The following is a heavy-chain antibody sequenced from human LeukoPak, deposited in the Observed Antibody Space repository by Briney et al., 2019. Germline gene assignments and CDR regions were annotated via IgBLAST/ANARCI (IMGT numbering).Heavy chain of an antibody. CDR3: ARDPRPSPTYYFDY. CDR1: GYTFTSYA. V-gene: IGHV1-3*01. J-gene: IGHJ4*02. Sequence: ASVKVSCKASGYTFTSYAMHWVRQAAGQRLEWMGWINAGNGNTKYSQKFQGRVTITRDTSASTAYMELSSLRSEDTAVYYCARDPRPSPTYYFDYWGQGTLVTVSS. CDR2: INAGNGNT. D-gene: IGHD2-2*01.